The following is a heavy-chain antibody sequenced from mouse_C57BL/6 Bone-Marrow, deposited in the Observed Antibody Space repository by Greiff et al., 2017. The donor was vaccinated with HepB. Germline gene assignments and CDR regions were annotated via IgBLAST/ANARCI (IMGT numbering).Heavy chain of an antibody. CDR2: INPNNGGT. CDR3: ADGNYEAWFAY. J-gene: IGHJ3*01. CDR1: GYTFTDYY. V-gene: IGHV1-26*01. D-gene: IGHD2-1*01. Sequence: EVQLQKSGPELVKPGASVKISCKASGYTFTDYYMNWVKQSHGKSLEWIGDINPNNGGTSDNQTFKGKATLTVDKSSSTAYMELRSLTSEDSAVYYCADGNYEAWFAYWGQGTLVTVSA.